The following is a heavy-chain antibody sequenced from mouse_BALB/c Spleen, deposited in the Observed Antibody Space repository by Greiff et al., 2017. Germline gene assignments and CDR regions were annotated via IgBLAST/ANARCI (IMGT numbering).Heavy chain of an antibody. V-gene: IGHV5-17*02. D-gene: IGHD1-1*02. CDR2: ISSGSSTI. CDR3: ATLWSMDY. Sequence: EVMLVESGGGLVQPGGSRKLSCAASGFTFSSFGMHWVRQAPEKGLEWVAYISSGSSTIYYADTVKGRFTISRDNPKNTLFLQMTSLRSEDTAMYYCATLWSMDYWGQGTSVTVSS. J-gene: IGHJ4*01. CDR1: GFTFSSFG.